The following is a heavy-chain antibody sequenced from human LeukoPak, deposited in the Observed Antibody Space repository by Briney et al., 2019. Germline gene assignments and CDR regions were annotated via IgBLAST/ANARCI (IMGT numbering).Heavy chain of an antibody. D-gene: IGHD3-10*02. CDR3: ASCSGSYYNPYYYYYMDV. J-gene: IGHJ6*03. V-gene: IGHV1-2*02. CDR2: INPNSGGT. CDR1: GYTLTNYD. Sequence: GASMKVSCKASGYTLTNYDINWVRQAPGQGLEWMGWINPNSGGTNYAQKFQGRVTMTRDTSISTAYMELSRLRSDDTAVYYCASCSGSYYNPYYYYYMDVWGKGTTVTVSS.